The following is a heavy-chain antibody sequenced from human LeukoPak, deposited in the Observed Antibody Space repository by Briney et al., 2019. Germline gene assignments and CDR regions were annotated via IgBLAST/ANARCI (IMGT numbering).Heavy chain of an antibody. Sequence: SETLSLTCTVSGGSISSYYWSWIRQPPGKGLEWIGYIYYSGSTNYNPSLKSRVTISVDTSKNQFSLKLSSVTAANTAVYYCARDRSGYLGAFDIWGQGTMVTVSS. J-gene: IGHJ3*02. CDR3: ARDRSGYLGAFDI. CDR2: IYYSGST. CDR1: GGSISSYY. D-gene: IGHD5-12*01. V-gene: IGHV4-59*01.